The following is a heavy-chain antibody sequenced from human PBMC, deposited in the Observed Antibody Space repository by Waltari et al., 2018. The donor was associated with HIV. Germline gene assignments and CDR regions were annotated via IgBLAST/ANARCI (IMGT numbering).Heavy chain of an antibody. J-gene: IGHJ6*02. CDR1: GGSFSGYY. D-gene: IGHD6-13*01. CDR3: ARTTAAGVSGPRVPDYYYYYGMDV. V-gene: IGHV4-34*01. CDR2: INHSGST. Sequence: QVQLQQWGAGLLKPSETLSLTCAVYGGSFSGYYWSWIRQPPGKGLEWIGEINHSGSTIHNRPLTSRVTISVATSKNQFSLQLSSVTAADTAVYYCARTTAAGVSGPRVPDYYYYYGMDVWGQGTTVTVSS.